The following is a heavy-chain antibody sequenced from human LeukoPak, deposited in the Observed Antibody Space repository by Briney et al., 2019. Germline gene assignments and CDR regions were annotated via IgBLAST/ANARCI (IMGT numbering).Heavy chain of an antibody. Sequence: PGGSLRLSCAASGFTFGNYEMNWVRQAQGKGLEWVSYISNSGTTIYYTDSVKGRFTISRDNAQNSLYLQMNRLRAEDTAVYYCARSSGSEDAFDIWGQGTMVTVSS. J-gene: IGHJ3*02. CDR1: GFTFGNYE. CDR3: ARSSGSEDAFDI. D-gene: IGHD1-26*01. V-gene: IGHV3-48*03. CDR2: ISNSGTTI.